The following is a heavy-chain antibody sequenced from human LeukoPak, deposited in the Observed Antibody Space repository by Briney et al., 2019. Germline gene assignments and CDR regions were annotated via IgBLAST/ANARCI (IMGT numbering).Heavy chain of an antibody. D-gene: IGHD6-13*01. CDR1: GGSSSSDTYS. Sequence: SETLSLTCAVSGGSSSSDTYSWSWIRQPPGKGLEWIGYIYHSGSTYYNPSLKSRVTISVDRSKNQFSLKLSSVTAADTAVYYCARGIAAAFDYWGQGTLVTVSS. J-gene: IGHJ4*02. CDR2: IYHSGST. V-gene: IGHV4-30-2*01. CDR3: ARGIAAAFDY.